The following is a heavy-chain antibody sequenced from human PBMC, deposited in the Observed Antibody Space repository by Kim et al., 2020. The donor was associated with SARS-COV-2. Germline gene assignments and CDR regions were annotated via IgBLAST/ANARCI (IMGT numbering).Heavy chain of an antibody. J-gene: IGHJ4*02. V-gene: IGHV3-33*06. Sequence: VQGRFTTSRDNSKSTLYLQMNNLRYEDTAVYYCAKERRKYCSGGSCHLGYWGQGTLVTVSS. CDR3: AKERRKYCSGGSCHLGY. D-gene: IGHD2-15*01.